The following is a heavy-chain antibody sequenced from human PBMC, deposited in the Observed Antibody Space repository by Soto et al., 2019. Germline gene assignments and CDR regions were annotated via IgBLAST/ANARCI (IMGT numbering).Heavy chain of an antibody. D-gene: IGHD3-10*01. V-gene: IGHV1-69*02. J-gene: IGHJ4*02. Sequence: QVQLVQSGAEVRKPGSSVKVSCKASGDTFSFYTINWVRQAPGLGLEWMGRVNPIVSMSNYAQKFQGRVTITADKSTNTAYMQLSSLRSEDTAIYYCAASYGSGYRACDYWGQGALVTVS. CDR1: GDTFSFYT. CDR3: AASYGSGYRACDY. CDR2: VNPIVSMS.